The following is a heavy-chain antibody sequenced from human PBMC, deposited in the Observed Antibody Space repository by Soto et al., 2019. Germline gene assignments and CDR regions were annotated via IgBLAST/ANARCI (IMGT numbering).Heavy chain of an antibody. CDR1: GGTFVRHV. Sequence: QVQLVQSGAEVKKPESSVKVSCKTSGGTFVRHVISWVRQAPGQGPEWMGKIIPLSGISNYAQKFQDRVTFTADTDSSTASMELSSLRSDDTAVYYCATPACAATWCSPSHNLDHWGQGTLVTVSS. CDR2: IIPLSGIS. CDR3: ATPACAATWCSPSHNLDH. D-gene: IGHD2-8*02. J-gene: IGHJ4*02. V-gene: IGHV1-69*09.